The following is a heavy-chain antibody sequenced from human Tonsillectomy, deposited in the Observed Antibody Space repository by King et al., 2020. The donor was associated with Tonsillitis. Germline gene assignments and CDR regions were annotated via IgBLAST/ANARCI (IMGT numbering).Heavy chain of an antibody. V-gene: IGHV3-30*04. D-gene: IGHD5-24*01. CDR1: GFTFSSIA. J-gene: IGHJ3*01. CDR2: ISYDGSNK. Sequence: VQLVESGGGVVQPGRSLRLSCAASGFTFSSIAMHWVRQAPGKGLEWVALISYDGSNKYFADSVRGRFTISRDNSKNTLYLQMNSLRPDDTAIYYCARGMDRDGFYRPAFDFWGQGKMISVSS. CDR3: ARGMDRDGFYRPAFDF.